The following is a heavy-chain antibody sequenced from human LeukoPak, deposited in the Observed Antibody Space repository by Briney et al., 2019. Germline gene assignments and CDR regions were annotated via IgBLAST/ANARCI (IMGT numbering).Heavy chain of an antibody. CDR2: AGTGSDT. Sequence: PGGSLRLSRAASGFTFSNFAMSWVRQAPGKGLEWVSAAGTGSDTSYADSVKGRFTISRDNSKNTLYLQVNSLGAEDTAVYYCAKEGSRRRLDLDSWGQGTLVTVSS. V-gene: IGHV3-23*01. J-gene: IGHJ4*02. CDR1: GFTFSNFA. CDR3: AKEGSRRRLDLDS.